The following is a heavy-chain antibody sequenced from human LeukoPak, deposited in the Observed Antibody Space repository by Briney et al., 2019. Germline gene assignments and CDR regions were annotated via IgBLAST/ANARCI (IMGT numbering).Heavy chain of an antibody. V-gene: IGHV1-2*02. CDR2: INPNSGGT. CDR1: GYTFTGCY. D-gene: IGHD6-13*01. CDR3: ARVGREVSSSWYGWFDP. J-gene: IGHJ5*02. Sequence: ASVKVSCKASGYTFTGCYMHWVRQAPGQGLEWMGWINPNSGGTNYAQKFQGRVTMTRDTSISTAYMELSRLRSDDTAVYYCARVGREVSSSWYGWFDPWGQGTLVTVSS.